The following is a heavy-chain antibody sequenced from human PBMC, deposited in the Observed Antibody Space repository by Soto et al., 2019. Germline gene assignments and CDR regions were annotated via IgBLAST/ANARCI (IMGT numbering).Heavy chain of an antibody. CDR3: ARDLRGTREGWFDP. D-gene: IGHD3-16*01. CDR1: GGTFSSYA. Sequence: QVQLVQSGAEVKKPGSSVRVSCKASGGTFSSYAISWVRQAPGQGLEWMGGIIPIFGTANYAQKFQGRVTITADESTSTAYMELSSLRSEDTALYYCARDLRGTREGWFDPWGQGTLVTVSS. CDR2: IIPIFGTA. V-gene: IGHV1-69*01. J-gene: IGHJ5*02.